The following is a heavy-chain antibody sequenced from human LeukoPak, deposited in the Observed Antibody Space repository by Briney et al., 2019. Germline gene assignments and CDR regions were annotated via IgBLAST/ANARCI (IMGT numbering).Heavy chain of an antibody. CDR3: ARVATIFGVVINYFDY. Sequence: SETLSLTCAVYGGSFSDYYWSWIRQPPGKGLEWIGEINHSGNTNYNPSLKSRVTISVDTSKNQFSLKLSSVTAAVTAVYYCARVATIFGVVINYFDYWGQGTLVTVSS. J-gene: IGHJ4*02. V-gene: IGHV4-34*01. CDR1: GGSFSDYY. CDR2: INHSGNT. D-gene: IGHD3-3*01.